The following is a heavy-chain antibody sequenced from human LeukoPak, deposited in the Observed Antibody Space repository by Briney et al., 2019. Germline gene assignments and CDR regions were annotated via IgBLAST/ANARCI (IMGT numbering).Heavy chain of an antibody. CDR2: IYYSGST. V-gene: IGHV4-59*08. Sequence: SETLSLTCNVSGGSISNYYWSWVRQPPGKGLEWIGYIYYSGSTTYNPSLKSRVTISVDTSKNQISLKLSSVTAADTAVYYCARRTYFDLWGRGTLVTVSS. CDR3: ARRTYFDL. J-gene: IGHJ2*01. CDR1: GGSISNYY.